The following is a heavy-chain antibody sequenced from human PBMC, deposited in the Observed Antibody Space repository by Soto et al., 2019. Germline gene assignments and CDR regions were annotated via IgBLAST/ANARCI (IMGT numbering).Heavy chain of an antibody. CDR3: ATRGRYCSSTSCYYYYYMDV. D-gene: IGHD2-2*01. CDR2: FDPEDGET. CDR1: GYTLTELS. J-gene: IGHJ6*03. Sequence: ASVKVSCKVSGYTLTELSMHWVRQAPGKGLEWMGGFDPEDGETIYAQKFQGRVTMTEDTSTDTAYMELSSLRSEDPAVYYCATRGRYCSSTSCYYYYYMDVWGKGTTVTVSS. V-gene: IGHV1-24*01.